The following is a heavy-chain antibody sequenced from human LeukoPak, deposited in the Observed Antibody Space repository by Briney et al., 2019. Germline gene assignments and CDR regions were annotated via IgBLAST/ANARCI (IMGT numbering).Heavy chain of an antibody. D-gene: IGHD2-8*01. J-gene: IGHJ3*02. V-gene: IGHV4-4*07. CDR1: GGSISSYY. Sequence: PSETLSLTCTVSGGSISSYYWSWIRHPAGKGLEWIGSIYTSASTNYHPSIKSQVTMSVDTSKNKFSLKLSSVTAADTAVYYCARANIDAFDIWGQGTMVTVSS. CDR3: ARANIDAFDI. CDR2: IYTSAST.